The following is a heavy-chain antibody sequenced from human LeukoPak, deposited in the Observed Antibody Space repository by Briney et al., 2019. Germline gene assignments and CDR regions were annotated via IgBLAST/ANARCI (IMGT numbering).Heavy chain of an antibody. CDR1: GFTFSSYS. V-gene: IGHV3-23*01. CDR2: ISGSGGST. Sequence: PGGSLRLSCAASGFTFSSYSMNWVRQAPGKGLEWVSVISGSGGSTYYADSVKGRFTISRDNSKNTLYLQMNSLRAEDTAVYYCARSIVVVPAAMGYWGQGTLVTVSS. CDR3: ARSIVVVPAAMGY. J-gene: IGHJ4*02. D-gene: IGHD2-2*01.